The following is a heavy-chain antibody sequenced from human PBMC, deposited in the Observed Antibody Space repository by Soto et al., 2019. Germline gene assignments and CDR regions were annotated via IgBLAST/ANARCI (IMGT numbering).Heavy chain of an antibody. D-gene: IGHD3-10*01. CDR1: GYTFTSYY. CDR3: ARDAPYYGSGSYTYFDY. Sequence: ASVKVSCKAPGYTFTSYYMHWVRQAPGQGLEWMGIINPSGGSTSYAQKSQGRVTMTRDTSTSTVYMELSSLRSEDTAVYYCARDAPYYGSGSYTYFDYWGQGTLVTVSS. V-gene: IGHV1-46*01. J-gene: IGHJ4*02. CDR2: INPSGGST.